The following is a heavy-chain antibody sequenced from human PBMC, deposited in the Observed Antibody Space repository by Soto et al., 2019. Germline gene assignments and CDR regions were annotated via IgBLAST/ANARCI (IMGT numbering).Heavy chain of an antibody. CDR1: GYRFSTYW. V-gene: IGHV5-51*01. Sequence: GESLKISCKGGGYRFSTYWIGWVRQMPGKGLEWMGIIYPEDSNTRYSPAFQGQVSISADKSISTAYLQWSSPKASDTAMYYCARLEYSSSSGGTMDVWGQGTTVTVSS. J-gene: IGHJ6*02. CDR3: ARLEYSSSSGGTMDV. D-gene: IGHD6-6*01. CDR2: IYPEDSNT.